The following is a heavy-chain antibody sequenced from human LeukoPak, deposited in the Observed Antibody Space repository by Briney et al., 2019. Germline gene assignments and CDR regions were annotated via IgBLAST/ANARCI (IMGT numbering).Heavy chain of an antibody. CDR3: ASPTGYSSSWYERFDY. Sequence: ASVKVSCKASGGTFSNYAINWVRQASGQGLEWMGGIIPIFGTTNYAQKWQGRVTITADESTSTAYMELSSLRSEDTAVYYCASPTGYSSSWYERFDYWGQGTLVTVSS. J-gene: IGHJ4*02. D-gene: IGHD6-13*01. CDR1: GGTFSNYA. V-gene: IGHV1-69*13. CDR2: IIPIFGTT.